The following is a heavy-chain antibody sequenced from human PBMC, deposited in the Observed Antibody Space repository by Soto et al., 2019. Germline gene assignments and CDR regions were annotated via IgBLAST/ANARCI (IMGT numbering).Heavy chain of an antibody. D-gene: IGHD6-6*01. CDR2: ISGSGGNT. J-gene: IGHJ4*02. CDR3: AKSLVARPYDY. Sequence: EVQLLESGGGLVQPGGSLRLSCAASGFTFSSYAMSWVRQAPGKGLEWVSAISGSGGNTYYADSVKGRFTISRDNSKNPLYMQMNSLRAEDTAVYYCAKSLVARPYDYWGQGTLVTVSS. CDR1: GFTFSSYA. V-gene: IGHV3-23*01.